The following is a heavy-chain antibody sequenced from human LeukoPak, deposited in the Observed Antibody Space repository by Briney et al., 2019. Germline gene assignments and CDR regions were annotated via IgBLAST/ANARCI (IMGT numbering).Heavy chain of an antibody. CDR1: GFTFSDYY. Sequence: PGGSLRLSCAASGFTFSDYYMSWIRQAPGRGLELASFIRSRCSTIYYADSVKGRFTISRDNAKNSLYLQMNSLRAEDTAVYYCARSWRSGSYSDYWGQGTLVTVSS. CDR3: ARSWRSGSYSDY. D-gene: IGHD3-10*01. J-gene: IGHJ4*02. V-gene: IGHV3-11*01. CDR2: IRSRCSTI.